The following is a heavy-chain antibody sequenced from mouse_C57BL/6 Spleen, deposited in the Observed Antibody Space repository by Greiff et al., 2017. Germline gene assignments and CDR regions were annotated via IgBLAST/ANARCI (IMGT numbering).Heavy chain of an antibody. CDR1: GYAFSSSW. CDR3: ARPYYSNYDWFAY. CDR2: IYPGDGDT. V-gene: IGHV1-82*01. J-gene: IGHJ3*01. D-gene: IGHD2-5*01. Sequence: QVHVKQSGPELVKPGASVKISCKASGYAFSSSWMNWVKQRPGKGLEWIGRIYPGDGDTNYNGKFKGKATLTADKSSSTAYMQLSSLTSEDSAVYFCARPYYSNYDWFAYWGQGTLVTVSA.